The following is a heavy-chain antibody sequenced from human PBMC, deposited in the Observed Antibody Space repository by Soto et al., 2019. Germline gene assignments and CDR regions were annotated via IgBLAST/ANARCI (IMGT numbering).Heavy chain of an antibody. CDR1: GYTLTELS. D-gene: IGHD4-4*01. CDR3: ATDSITTPAFDI. Sequence: RASVKVSGKVSGYTLTELSMHWVRQAPGKGLEWMGGFDPEDGETIYAQKFQGRVTMTEDTSTDTAYMELSSLRSEDTAVYYCATDSITTPAFDIWGQGTMVT. CDR2: FDPEDGET. V-gene: IGHV1-24*01. J-gene: IGHJ3*02.